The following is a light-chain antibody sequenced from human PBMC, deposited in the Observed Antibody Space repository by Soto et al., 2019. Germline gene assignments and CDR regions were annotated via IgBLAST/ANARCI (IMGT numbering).Light chain of an antibody. Sequence: DIRMTQSPSSLSASVGERVTITCRASQSIDRHLNWYQQKPGKAPNLLIYAASSLQSGVPSRFSGSGSGIDFTLTISSLQPEDLATYYCQQSYSSPPNTFGQGTRLEI. CDR2: AAS. CDR3: QQSYSSPPNT. J-gene: IGKJ5*01. V-gene: IGKV1-39*01. CDR1: QSIDRH.